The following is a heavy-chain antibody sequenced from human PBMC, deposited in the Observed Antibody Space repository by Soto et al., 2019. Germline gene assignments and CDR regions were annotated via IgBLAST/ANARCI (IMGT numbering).Heavy chain of an antibody. CDR3: ARSMTTVVTLDY. V-gene: IGHV4-39*01. D-gene: IGHD4-17*01. J-gene: IGHJ4*02. CDR2: IYYSGST. CDR1: GGSISSSSYY. Sequence: QLQLQESFPGLVKPSETLSLTCTVSGGSISSSSYYWGWIRQPPGKGLEWIGSIYYSGSTYYNPSLKSRVTISVDTSKNQFSLKLSSVTAADTAVYYCARSMTTVVTLDYWGQGTLVTVSS.